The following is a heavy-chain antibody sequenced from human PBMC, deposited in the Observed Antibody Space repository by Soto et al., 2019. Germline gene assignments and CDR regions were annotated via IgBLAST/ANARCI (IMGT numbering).Heavy chain of an antibody. CDR3: ARGSSSYYDYGMDV. CDR2: IYDSGST. J-gene: IGHJ6*02. Sequence: QLQLQESGSGLVRPSQTLSLTRTVSGDSISRGGYSWTWIRQPPGNAPDWIGNIYDSGSTSYNPSLKSRVTMSVDRSTNQFSLKLTSVTAADTAVYFCARGSSSYYDYGMDVWGQGTTVTVSS. CDR1: GDSISRGGYS. V-gene: IGHV4-30-2*01. D-gene: IGHD6-19*01.